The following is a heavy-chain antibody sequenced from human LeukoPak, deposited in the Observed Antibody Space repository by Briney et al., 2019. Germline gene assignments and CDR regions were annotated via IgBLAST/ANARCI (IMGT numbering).Heavy chain of an antibody. CDR2: IYYSGST. J-gene: IGHJ4*02. CDR1: GGSISSYY. D-gene: IGHD4-17*01. Sequence: PSETLSLTCTVSGGSISSYYWSWIRQPPGKGLEWIGNIYYSGSTNYNPSLKSRVTISVDTSKNQFSLKLSSVTAADTAVYYCARRTTVTTWYFDYWGQGTLVTVSS. V-gene: IGHV4-59*01. CDR3: ARRTTVTTWYFDY.